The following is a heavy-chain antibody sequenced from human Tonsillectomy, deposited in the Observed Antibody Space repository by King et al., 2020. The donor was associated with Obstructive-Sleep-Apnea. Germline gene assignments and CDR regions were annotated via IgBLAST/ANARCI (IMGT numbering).Heavy chain of an antibody. CDR2: IHYSGST. CDR1: GGSIISGGYY. CDR3: ARRGPTAIDY. Sequence: VQLQESGPGLVKPSQTLSLTCTVSGGSIISGGYYWFWIRQPPGKGLEWIAYIHYSGSTYYNPSLESRVTISVDTSKNQFSLKLSSVTAADTAVYYCARRGPTAIDYWGQGTLVTVSS. V-gene: IGHV4-31*03. J-gene: IGHJ4*02.